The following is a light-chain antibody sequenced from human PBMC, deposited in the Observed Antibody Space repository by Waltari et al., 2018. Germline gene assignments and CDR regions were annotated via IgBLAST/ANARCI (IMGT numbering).Light chain of an antibody. Sequence: DIQMTQSPSSLSASVGERVTITCRASQGNKTWLAWYQQKTGKAPKLLTYRASTLETGVPSRFRGSGSGTNFTLTINSLQPEAFATYYCQQHEEAPPWTFGQGTKVEL. J-gene: IGKJ1*01. CDR3: QQHEEAPPWT. V-gene: IGKV1-5*03. CDR1: QGNKTW. CDR2: RAS.